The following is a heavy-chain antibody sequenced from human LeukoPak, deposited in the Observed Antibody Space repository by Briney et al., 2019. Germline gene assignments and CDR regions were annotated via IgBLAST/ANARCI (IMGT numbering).Heavy chain of an antibody. CDR2: IYTSGST. CDR1: GGSISSYY. CDR3: ARDLLRTAAGTLRAFRDY. Sequence: PSETLSLTCTVSGGSISSYYWSWIRQPAGKGLEWIGRIYTSGSTNYNPSLKSRVTMSVDTSKNQFSLKLSSVTAADTAVYYCARDLLRTAAGTLRAFRDYWGQGTLVTVSS. J-gene: IGHJ4*02. D-gene: IGHD6-13*01. V-gene: IGHV4-4*07.